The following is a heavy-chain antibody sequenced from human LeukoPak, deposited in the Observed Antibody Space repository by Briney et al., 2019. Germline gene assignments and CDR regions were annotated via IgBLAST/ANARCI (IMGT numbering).Heavy chain of an antibody. CDR1: GYTFTSYD. CDR3: ARGRVGVTMVRGASDY. J-gene: IGHJ4*02. D-gene: IGHD3-10*01. V-gene: IGHV1-8*01. Sequence: ASVKVSCKASGYTFTSYDINWVRQATGQGLEWMGWMNPNSGNTGYAQKFQGRVTMARNTSISTAYMELSSLRSEDTAVYYCARGRVGVTMVRGASDYWGQGTLVTVSS. CDR2: MNPNSGNT.